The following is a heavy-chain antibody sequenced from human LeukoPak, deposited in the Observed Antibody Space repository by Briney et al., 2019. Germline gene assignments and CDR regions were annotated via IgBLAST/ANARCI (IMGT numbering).Heavy chain of an antibody. CDR3: ARDRIIYGDYGDAFDV. D-gene: IGHD4-17*01. CDR1: GVTFSTYS. Sequence: KPGGSLRLSCTASGVTFSTYSMNWVRQAPGKGLEWVSSISSSRSYIYYADSVKGRFTISRDNAKNSLYLQMNSLRAEDTAVYYCARDRIIYGDYGDAFDVWGQGTMVTVSS. V-gene: IGHV3-21*06. J-gene: IGHJ3*01. CDR2: ISSSRSYI.